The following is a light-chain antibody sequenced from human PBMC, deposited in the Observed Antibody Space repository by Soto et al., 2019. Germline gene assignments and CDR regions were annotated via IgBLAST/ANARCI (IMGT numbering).Light chain of an antibody. Sequence: DIQMTQSPSSLSASVGDRVTITCRASQSISSYLNWYQQKPGKAPKLLIYDVSNLESGVPSRFSGSESGTNFTLTISSLRPDDFATFYCQQYKVYPYTFGQGTRLDI. CDR3: QQYKVYPYT. J-gene: IGKJ2*01. CDR2: DVS. CDR1: QSISSY. V-gene: IGKV1-39*01.